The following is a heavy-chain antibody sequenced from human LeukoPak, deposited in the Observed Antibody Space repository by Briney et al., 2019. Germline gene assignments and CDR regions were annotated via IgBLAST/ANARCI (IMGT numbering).Heavy chain of an antibody. V-gene: IGHV4-39*01. CDR3: VRHVSSGWDYYNGLDV. CDR2: IYYPEST. Sequence: SETLSLTCKVSGGSLASSGFYWGWIPQPPGKGLEWIGGIYYPESTHYNPSLESRVTISVDTSKYQVSLTLSSVTATDTAVYYCVRHVSSGWDYYNGLDVWGQGTTVSVSS. CDR1: GGSLASSGFY. D-gene: IGHD6-19*01. J-gene: IGHJ6*02.